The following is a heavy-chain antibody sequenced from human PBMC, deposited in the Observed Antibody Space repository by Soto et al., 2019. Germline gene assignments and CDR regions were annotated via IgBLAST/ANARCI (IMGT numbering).Heavy chain of an antibody. D-gene: IGHD5-12*01. CDR2: ISGSGGST. Sequence: GGSLRLSCAASGFTFSSYAMSWVRQAPGKGLEWVSAISGSGGSTYYADSVKGRFTISRDNSKNTLYLQMNSLRAEDTAVYYCAKDLPTEGIVATTFDSDYFDYWGQGTLVTVSS. J-gene: IGHJ4*02. V-gene: IGHV3-23*01. CDR1: GFTFSSYA. CDR3: AKDLPTEGIVATTFDSDYFDY.